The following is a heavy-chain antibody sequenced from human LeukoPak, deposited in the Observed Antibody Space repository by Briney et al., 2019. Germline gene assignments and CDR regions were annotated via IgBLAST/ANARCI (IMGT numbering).Heavy chain of an antibody. CDR2: ISTYNGNT. V-gene: IGHV1-18*01. CDR3: AKDRWRDGSSSFDN. D-gene: IGHD6-6*01. J-gene: IGHJ4*02. Sequence: GASVKVSCKASGYTFTSYSINWVRQAPGQGLEWMGWISTYNGNTNYAQKLQSRVTMTTDTFTSTAYMELRSLRSDDTAVYYCAKDRWRDGSSSFDNWGQGTLVTVSS. CDR1: GYTFTSYS.